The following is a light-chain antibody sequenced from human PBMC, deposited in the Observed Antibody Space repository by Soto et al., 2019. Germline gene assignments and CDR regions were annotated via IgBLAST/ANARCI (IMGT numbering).Light chain of an antibody. CDR1: TMDVGGYNY. J-gene: IGLJ2*01. CDR2: EVS. CDR3: SSYTSSSTLV. V-gene: IGLV2-14*01. Sequence: QSVLTQPAPLPGFPGQRLTSPGTGTTMDVGGYNYVSWYQQPPGKAPKLIIYEVSNRPSGVSNRFSGSKSGNTASLTISGLQAEDEADYYCSSYTSSSTLVFGGGTKLTVL.